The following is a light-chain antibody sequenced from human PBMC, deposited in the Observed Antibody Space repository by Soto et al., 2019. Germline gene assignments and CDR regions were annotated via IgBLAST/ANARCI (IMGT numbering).Light chain of an antibody. J-gene: IGKJ5*01. V-gene: IGKV2-30*01. CDR1: LSIVYSNGNTY. CDR3: MQGKH. Sequence: DVVMTQSPLSLPVTLGQPASISCRSRLSIVYSNGNTYLNWFHQRPGQSPRRLIYKASKRDSGVADGFSGSGSGTNFTRKITRVEAEDVGVYYCMQGKHFGQGTRLEIK. CDR2: KAS.